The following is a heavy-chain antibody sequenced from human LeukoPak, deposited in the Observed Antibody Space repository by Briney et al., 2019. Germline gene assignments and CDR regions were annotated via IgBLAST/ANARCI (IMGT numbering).Heavy chain of an antibody. D-gene: IGHD3-16*01. V-gene: IGHV5-51*01. CDR3: ARHDITVFNQDI. Sequence: RGESLKVSCKGSGYTFATYWIGWVRQTPAKGLEWMGIIYPGDSETRYSPSFRGQVTISADKSISTAYLQWSSLKASDTAMYYCARHDITVFNQDIWGQGTMVIVSS. CDR2: IYPGDSET. J-gene: IGHJ3*02. CDR1: GYTFATYW.